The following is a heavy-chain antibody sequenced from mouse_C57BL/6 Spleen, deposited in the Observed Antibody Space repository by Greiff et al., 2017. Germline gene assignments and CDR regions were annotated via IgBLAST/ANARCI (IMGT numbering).Heavy chain of an antibody. CDR3: ARDGNYPSYFDV. V-gene: IGHV1-82*01. D-gene: IGHD2-1*01. CDR1: GYAFSSSW. Sequence: QVQLQQSGPELVKPGASVKISCKASGYAFSSSWMNWVKQRPGKGLEWIGRIYPGDGDTNYNGKFKGKATLTADKSSNTAYMQLSSLTSEDSAVYFCARDGNYPSYFDVWGTGTTVTVSS. J-gene: IGHJ1*03. CDR2: IYPGDGDT.